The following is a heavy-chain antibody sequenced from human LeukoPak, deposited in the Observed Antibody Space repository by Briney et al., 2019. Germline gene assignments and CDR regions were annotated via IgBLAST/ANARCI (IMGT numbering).Heavy chain of an antibody. Sequence: PGGSLRLSCAASGFTFSSYAMHWVRQAPGKGLEYVSAISSNGGSTYYANSVKGRFTISRDNSKNTLYLQMGSLRAEDMAVYYCARESEQQLVSWDQGTLVTVSS. D-gene: IGHD6-13*01. CDR3: ARESEQQLVS. J-gene: IGHJ4*02. CDR1: GFTFSSYA. CDR2: ISSNGGST. V-gene: IGHV3-64*01.